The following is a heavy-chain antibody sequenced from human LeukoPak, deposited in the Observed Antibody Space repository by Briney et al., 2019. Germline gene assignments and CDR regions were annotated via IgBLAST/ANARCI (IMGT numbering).Heavy chain of an antibody. CDR1: GGSISSSSYY. CDR2: IYYSGST. CDR3: ARSYSSSWYYGGFDY. J-gene: IGHJ4*02. D-gene: IGHD6-13*01. V-gene: IGHV4-39*01. Sequence: PSETLSLTCTVSGGSISSSSYYWGWIRQPPGKGLEWIGSIYYSGSTYYNPSLKSRVTISEDTSKNQFSLKLSSVTAADTAVYYCARSYSSSWYYGGFDYWGQGTLVTVSS.